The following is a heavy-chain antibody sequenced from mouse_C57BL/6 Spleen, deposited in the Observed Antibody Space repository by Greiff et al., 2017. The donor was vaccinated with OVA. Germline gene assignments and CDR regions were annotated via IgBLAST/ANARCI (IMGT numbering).Heavy chain of an antibody. Sequence: DVKLVESGGGLVKPGGSLKLSCAASGFTFSSYAMSWVRQTPEKRLEWVATISDGGSYTYYPDNVKGRFTISRDNAKNNLYLQMSHLKSEDTAMYYCARDLPPTHYYAMDYWGQGTSVTVSS. CDR3: ARDLPPTHYYAMDY. V-gene: IGHV5-4*01. CDR2: ISDGGSYT. J-gene: IGHJ4*01. CDR1: GFTFSSYA.